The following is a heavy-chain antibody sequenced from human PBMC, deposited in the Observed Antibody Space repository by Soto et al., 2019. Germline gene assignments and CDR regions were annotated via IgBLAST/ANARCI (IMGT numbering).Heavy chain of an antibody. V-gene: IGHV3-23*01. J-gene: IGHJ4*02. D-gene: IGHD3-10*01. Sequence: GGSLRLSCAASGFTFSSYAMSWVRQAPGKGLEWVSAISGSGGSTYYADSVKGRFTISRDNSKNTLYLQMNSLRAEDTAVYYCAKDIQPGYYGSGSYYNPASGNDYWGQGTLVTVSS. CDR2: ISGSGGST. CDR1: GFTFSSYA. CDR3: AKDIQPGYYGSGSYYNPASGNDY.